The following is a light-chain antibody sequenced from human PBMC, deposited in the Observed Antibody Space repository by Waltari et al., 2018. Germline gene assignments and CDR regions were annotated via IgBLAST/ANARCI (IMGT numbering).Light chain of an antibody. J-gene: IGKJ5*01. CDR1: QLLLHSNGYNY. CDR3: MQALQTPRT. V-gene: IGKV2-28*01. Sequence: DIVMTQSPLSLPVTPGEPASISCRSSQLLLHSNGYNYLDWYLQKPGQSPQLLIYLGSNRASGVPDRFSGSGSGTDFTLKISRVEAEDVGVYYCMQALQTPRTFGQGTRLEIK. CDR2: LGS.